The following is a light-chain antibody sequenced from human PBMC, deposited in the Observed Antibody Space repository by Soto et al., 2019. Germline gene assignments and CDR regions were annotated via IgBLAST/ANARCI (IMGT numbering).Light chain of an antibody. V-gene: IGKV3-20*01. Sequence: EIVLTQSPGTLSLSPGERATLSCRASQSVSSNYLPWYQQQPGQAPRLLLYGASSRATGIPDRFSGSGSGTDFTLTISRLEPEDFAVFYCQQYGSSPRTFGQGTRLEIK. CDR3: QQYGSSPRT. CDR2: GAS. CDR1: QSVSSNY. J-gene: IGKJ5*01.